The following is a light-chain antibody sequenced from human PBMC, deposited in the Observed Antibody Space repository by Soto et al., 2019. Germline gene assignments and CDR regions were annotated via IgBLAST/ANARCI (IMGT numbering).Light chain of an antibody. V-gene: IGKV3-20*01. CDR1: QSVSSIY. CDR3: QQYRSSPLT. Sequence: IRWMQSAGTRAVSGRGVATGGCSVIQSVSSIYLAWYQQKPGQAPRLLIYGASSRATGIPDRFSGSGPGTDFNITMRRLEPDDFAVYYCQQYRSSPLTFGGGTKVDI. J-gene: IGKJ4*01. CDR2: GAS.